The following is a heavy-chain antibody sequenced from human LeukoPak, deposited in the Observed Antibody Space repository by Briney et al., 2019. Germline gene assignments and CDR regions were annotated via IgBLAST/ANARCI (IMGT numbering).Heavy chain of an antibody. CDR2: IHHSGDT. V-gene: IGHV4-38-2*01. J-gene: IGHJ4*02. Sequence: KPSETLSLTCAVSGYSISTSYYWGWIRQPPGKGLEWIGTIHHSGDTYYNPSLKSRVTTSLDPSKNQFSLHLSSVTAADTALYYCARASNSGYYYFDYWGQGTLVTVSS. D-gene: IGHD3-22*01. CDR3: ARASNSGYYYFDY. CDR1: GYSISTSYY.